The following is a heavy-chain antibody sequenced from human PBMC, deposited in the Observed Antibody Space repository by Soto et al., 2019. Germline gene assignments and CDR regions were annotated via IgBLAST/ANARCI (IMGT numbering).Heavy chain of an antibody. CDR3: ARVRFRAVAGTYYYYGMDV. Sequence: ASVKVSCKASGYTFTGYYMHWVRQAPGQGLDWMGWINPNSGGTNYAQKFQGRVTMTRDTSISTAYMELSRLRSDDTAVYYCARVRFRAVAGTYYYYGMDVWGQGTTVTVSS. J-gene: IGHJ6*02. CDR2: INPNSGGT. D-gene: IGHD6-19*01. V-gene: IGHV1-2*02. CDR1: GYTFTGYY.